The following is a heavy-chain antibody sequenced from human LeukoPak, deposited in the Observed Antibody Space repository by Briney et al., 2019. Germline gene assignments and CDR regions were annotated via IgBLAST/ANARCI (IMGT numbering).Heavy chain of an antibody. CDR2: ISYDGSNK. Sequence: WGSLRLSCAASGFTFSSYGMHWVRQAPDKGLEWMAVISYDGSNKYYADSVKGRFTISRDNSKNTLYLQMNSLRAEDTAVYYCAKDPNLTGTYTNYWIYWGQGTLVTVSS. CDR3: AKDPNLTGTYTNYWIY. V-gene: IGHV3-30*18. D-gene: IGHD4-11*01. CDR1: GFTFSSYG. J-gene: IGHJ4*02.